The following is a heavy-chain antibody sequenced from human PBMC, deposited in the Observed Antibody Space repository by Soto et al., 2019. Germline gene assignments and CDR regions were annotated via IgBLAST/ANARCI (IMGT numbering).Heavy chain of an antibody. CDR1: GYRFNSYA. Sequence: QVQLVESGGGVVQPGRSLRLSCAASGYRFNSYAIHWVRQAPGKGLQWVAVISYDGFNTYYADSVKGRFTISRDNSKNTLYLQMDSLRAEDTAVYYCAKDPQHYSSTWYGENWGQGTLVTVSS. V-gene: IGHV3-30*18. D-gene: IGHD6-13*01. CDR3: AKDPQHYSSTWYGEN. CDR2: ISYDGFNT. J-gene: IGHJ4*02.